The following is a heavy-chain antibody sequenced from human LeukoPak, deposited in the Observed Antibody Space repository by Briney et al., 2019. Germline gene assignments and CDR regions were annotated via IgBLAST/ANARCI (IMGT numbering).Heavy chain of an antibody. V-gene: IGHV4-39*01. J-gene: IGHJ4*02. CDR2: IYYSGSI. CDR3: ARWFDY. CDR1: GGSISSSSYY. Sequence: SETLSLTCTVSGGSISSSSYYRGWIRQPPGKGLEWIGSIYYSGSIYYNPSLKSRVTISVDTSKNQFSLKLSSVTAADTAVYYCARWFDYWGQGTLVTVSS.